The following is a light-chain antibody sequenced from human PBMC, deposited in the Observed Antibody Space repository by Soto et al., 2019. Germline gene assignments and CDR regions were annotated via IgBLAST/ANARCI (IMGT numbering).Light chain of an antibody. CDR1: QSISNY. V-gene: IGKV1-39*01. CDR2: LAS. Sequence: DIQMPQSPSSLSASVGDRVTITCRASQSISNYLNWYQQRPGKAPKLLIYLASSLSSGVPSKYSGSGSGTDVPLTISVLQPEDSATYYGQQTYKTPLTVGQGTKVEIK. CDR3: QQTYKTPLT. J-gene: IGKJ1*01.